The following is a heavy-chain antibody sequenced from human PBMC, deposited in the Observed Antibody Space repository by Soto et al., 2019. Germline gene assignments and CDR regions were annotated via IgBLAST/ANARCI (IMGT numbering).Heavy chain of an antibody. V-gene: IGHV3-21*01. CDR2: ISSSSSYI. J-gene: IGHJ5*02. Sequence: PGGSLRLSCAASGFTFSSYSMNWVRQAPGKGLEWLSSISSSSSYIYYADSVKGRFTISRDNAKNSLYLQMNNLRAEDTAVYYCARMDTAMRNWFDPWGQGTLVTVSS. CDR1: GFTFSSYS. CDR3: ARMDTAMRNWFDP. D-gene: IGHD5-18*01.